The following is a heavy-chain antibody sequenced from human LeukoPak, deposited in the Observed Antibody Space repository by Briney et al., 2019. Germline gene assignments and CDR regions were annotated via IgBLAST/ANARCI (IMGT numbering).Heavy chain of an antibody. CDR1: GYTLTELS. CDR3: ATLPSYYDSSFGHYFDY. V-gene: IGHV1-24*01. Sequence: ASVKVSCKVSGYTLTELSMHWVRQAPGKGLEWMGGFDPEDGETIYAQKFQGRVTMTEDTSTDTAYMELSSLRSEDTAVYYCATLPSYYDSSFGHYFDYWGQGTLVTVSS. CDR2: FDPEDGET. J-gene: IGHJ4*02. D-gene: IGHD3-22*01.